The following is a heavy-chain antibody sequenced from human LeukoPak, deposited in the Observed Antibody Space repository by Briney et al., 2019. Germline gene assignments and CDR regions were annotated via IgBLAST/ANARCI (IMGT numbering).Heavy chain of an antibody. CDR2: INPNSGGT. CDR3: ARVGSGSYGVHDY. V-gene: IGHV1-2*02. CDR1: GYTFTGYY. J-gene: IGHJ4*01. Sequence: ASVKVSCKASGYTFTGYYMHWVRQAPGQGLAWMGWINPNSGGTNDAQKYQGRVTMTRDTSSSTAYMELSRLRSDDTAVYYCARVGSGSYGVHDYWGQGTLVTVSA. D-gene: IGHD1-26*01.